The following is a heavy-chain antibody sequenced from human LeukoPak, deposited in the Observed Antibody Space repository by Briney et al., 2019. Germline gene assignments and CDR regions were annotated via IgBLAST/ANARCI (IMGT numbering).Heavy chain of an antibody. D-gene: IGHD6-19*01. CDR2: ISAYNGNT. CDR3: ARGGGLVPGTWFDP. V-gene: IGHV1-18*01. CDR1: GYTFTNYG. Sequence: ASVKVSCKASGYTFTNYGISWVRQAPGQGLEWMGWISAYNGNTNHAQELQGRVTMTTDTSTSTAYLELRSLRSDDTAVYYCARGGGLVPGTWFDPWGQGTLVTVSS. J-gene: IGHJ5*02.